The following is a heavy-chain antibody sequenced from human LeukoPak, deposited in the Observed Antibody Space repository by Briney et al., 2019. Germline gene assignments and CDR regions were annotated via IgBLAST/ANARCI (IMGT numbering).Heavy chain of an antibody. CDR2: ISSSGSTV. Sequence: PGGSLRLSCAASGFTSSSYEMNWVRQAPGKGLEWVSYISSSGSTVYYADSVKGRFTISRDNAKNSLYLQMNSLRAEDTAVYYCARARRDGYRDAFDIWGQGTMVTVSS. CDR1: GFTSSSYE. J-gene: IGHJ3*02. D-gene: IGHD5-24*01. CDR3: ARARRDGYRDAFDI. V-gene: IGHV3-48*03.